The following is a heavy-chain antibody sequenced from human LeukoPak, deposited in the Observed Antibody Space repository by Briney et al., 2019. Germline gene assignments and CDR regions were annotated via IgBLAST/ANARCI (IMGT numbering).Heavy chain of an antibody. CDR1: GYTFTSYG. CDR2: ISAYNGNT. Sequence: GASVKVSCKASGYTFTSYGISWVRQAPGQGLEWMGWISAYNGNTNYAQKLQGRVTMTTDTSTSTVYMELRSLRSDDTAVYYCARDRRYCSGGSCFDIDYWGQGTLVTVSS. CDR3: ARDRRYCSGGSCFDIDY. D-gene: IGHD2-15*01. V-gene: IGHV1-18*04. J-gene: IGHJ4*02.